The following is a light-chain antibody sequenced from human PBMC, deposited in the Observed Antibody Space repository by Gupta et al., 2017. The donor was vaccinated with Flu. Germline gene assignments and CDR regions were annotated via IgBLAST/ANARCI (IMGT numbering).Light chain of an antibody. CDR1: EDGDPY. CDR3: RQYLTHHCT. CDR2: AGS. V-gene: IGKV1-9*01. Sequence: PSLRTAAASARVAMPCRRNEDGDPYLYWYQQKSGERPQLLIYAGSTLHSAVPARFSGSGSETDFTLKISSVEAEDVGIYYCRQYLTHHCTFGEGTKLEIK. J-gene: IGKJ2*02.